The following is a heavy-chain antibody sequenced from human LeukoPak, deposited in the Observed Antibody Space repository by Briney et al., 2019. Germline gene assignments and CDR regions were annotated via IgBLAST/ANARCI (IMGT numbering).Heavy chain of an antibody. V-gene: IGHV1-18*01. D-gene: IGHD3-3*01. J-gene: IGHJ6*03. Sequence: ASVKVSCKASGYTFTSYGISWVRQAPGQGLEWMGWISAYNGNTNYAQKHQGRVTVTTDTSTSTAYMELRSLRSDDTAVYYCARDLAYYDFWSGTNTPYYYMDVWGKGTTVTVSS. CDR1: GYTFTSYG. CDR3: ARDLAYYDFWSGTNTPYYYMDV. CDR2: ISAYNGNT.